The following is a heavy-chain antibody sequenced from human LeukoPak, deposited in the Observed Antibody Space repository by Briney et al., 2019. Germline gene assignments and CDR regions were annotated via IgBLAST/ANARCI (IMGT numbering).Heavy chain of an antibody. CDR2: ISTWRTYI. V-gene: IGHV3-21*01. D-gene: IGHD3-10*01. J-gene: IGHJ4*02. Sequence: NPGGTLRLSCAVSGFTFSEYSMNWVPQAPGKGLEWVSYISTWRTYIQYADSVKGRFTISRDNVRNTLFLQMNSLRADDTAVYYCARGLVGSGNFWGQGMLVTVSS. CDR1: GFTFSEYS. CDR3: ARGLVGSGNF.